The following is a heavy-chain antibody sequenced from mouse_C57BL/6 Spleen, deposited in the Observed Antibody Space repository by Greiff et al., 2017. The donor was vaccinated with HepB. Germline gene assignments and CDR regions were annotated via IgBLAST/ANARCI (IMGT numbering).Heavy chain of an antibody. V-gene: IGHV1-4*01. J-gene: IGHJ3*01. D-gene: IGHD2-1*01. CDR2: INPSSGYT. CDR3: ATGDGNLFAY. CDR1: GYTFPSYT. Sequence: VQLQQSGAELARPGASVKMSCKASGYTFPSYTMHWVNQRPGQGLEWIGYINPSSGYTKYNQKFKDKATLTADKSSSTAYMQLSSLTSEDSAVYYCATGDGNLFAYWGQGTLVTDSA.